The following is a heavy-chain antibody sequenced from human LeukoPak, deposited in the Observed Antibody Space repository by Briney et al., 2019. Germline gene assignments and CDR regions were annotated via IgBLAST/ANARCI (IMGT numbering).Heavy chain of an antibody. CDR1: VGSFSGYY. CDR3: AVVVTVRGPFDY. V-gene: IGHV4-34*01. J-gene: IGHJ4*02. CDR2: INHSGST. D-gene: IGHD2-21*02. Sequence: PSETLSLTCAVYVGSFSGYYWSWLRQPPGKGLEWIGEINHSGSTSYNPSLKSRVTISVDTSKNQFSLRLSSVTAADTAVYYCAVVVTVRGPFDYWGQGTLVTVSS.